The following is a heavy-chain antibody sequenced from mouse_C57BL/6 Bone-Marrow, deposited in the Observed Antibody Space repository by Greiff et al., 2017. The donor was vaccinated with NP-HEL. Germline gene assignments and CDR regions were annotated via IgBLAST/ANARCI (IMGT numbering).Heavy chain of an antibody. V-gene: IGHV3-6*01. CDR2: ISYDGSN. D-gene: IGHD1-1*02. J-gene: IGHJ2*01. CDR3: ARGGGSPYFDY. CDR1: GYSITSGYY. Sequence: VQLQQSGPGLVKPSQSLSLTCSVTGYSITSGYYWNWIRQFPGNKLEWMGYISYDGSNNYNPSLKNRISITRDTSKNQFFLKLNSVTTEDTATYYCARGGGSPYFDYWGQGTTLTVSS.